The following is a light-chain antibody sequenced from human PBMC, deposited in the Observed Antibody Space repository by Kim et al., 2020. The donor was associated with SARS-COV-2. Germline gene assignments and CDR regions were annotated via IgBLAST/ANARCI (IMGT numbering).Light chain of an antibody. CDR2: LNSDGSH. J-gene: IGLJ3*02. CDR3: QTWGTGMV. V-gene: IGLV4-69*01. Sequence: GASVKLTCTLSSGHNSYAIAWHQQQPEKGPRYLMKLNSDGSHSKGDGIPDRFSGSSSGAERYLTISSLQSEDEANYYCQTWGTGMVFGGGTQLTVL. CDR1: SGHNSYA.